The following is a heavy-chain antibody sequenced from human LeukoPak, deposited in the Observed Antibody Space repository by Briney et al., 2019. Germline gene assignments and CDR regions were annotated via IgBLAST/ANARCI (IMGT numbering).Heavy chain of an antibody. CDR1: GFTFTTYA. CDR2: ISGSGGTT. V-gene: IGHV3-23*01. J-gene: IGHJ4*02. Sequence: PGGSLRLSCAASGFTFTTYAINWVRQAPGKGLEWVSGISGSGGTTYYADSVKGRFTISRDNSKNTLYLQLVNLRAEDTAVYYCARRNYDDHGDPFDYWGQGTLVTVSS. CDR3: ARRNYDDHGDPFDY. D-gene: IGHD4-17*01.